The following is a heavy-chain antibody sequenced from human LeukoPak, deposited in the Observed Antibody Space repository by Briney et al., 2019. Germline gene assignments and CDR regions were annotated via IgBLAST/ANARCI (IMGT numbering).Heavy chain of an antibody. J-gene: IGHJ4*02. D-gene: IGHD2-15*01. V-gene: IGHV4-59*08. Sequence: PSETLSLTCSVSGGSISTYYWSWIRQTPGKGLEWIGYVYDSGTTNYNPSLKGRVTISSDTSKNQFSLNLRSVNAADTAIYYCARHGRSLGYFDYWGQGTLVPVSS. CDR3: ARHGRSLGYFDY. CDR2: VYDSGTT. CDR1: GGSISTYY.